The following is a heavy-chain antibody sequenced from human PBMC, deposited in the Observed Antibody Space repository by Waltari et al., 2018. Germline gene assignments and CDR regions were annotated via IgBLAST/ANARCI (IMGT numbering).Heavy chain of an antibody. CDR1: GGSFSGYY. CDR2: INHSGST. V-gene: IGHV4-34*01. CDR3: ARSMDTVSDWRCYFDY. Sequence: QVQLQQWGAGLLKPSETLSLTCAVYGGSFSGYYWSWIRQPPGKGLEWIGEINHSGSTNYNPSLKSRVTISVDTSKNQFSLKLSSVTAADTAVYYCARSMDTVSDWRCYFDYWGQGTLVTVSS. D-gene: IGHD5-18*01. J-gene: IGHJ4*02.